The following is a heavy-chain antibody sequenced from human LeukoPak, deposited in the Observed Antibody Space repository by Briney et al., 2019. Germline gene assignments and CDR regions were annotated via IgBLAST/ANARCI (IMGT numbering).Heavy chain of an antibody. J-gene: IGHJ5*02. Sequence: EWLSYINIGGNNTHYADSVKGRFTISRDNAKKYLYFEMNNLKAEDTAVYYCATDGAGFDTWGQGVLVTVSS. CDR2: INIGGNNT. V-gene: IGHV3-11*01. CDR3: ATDGAGFDT.